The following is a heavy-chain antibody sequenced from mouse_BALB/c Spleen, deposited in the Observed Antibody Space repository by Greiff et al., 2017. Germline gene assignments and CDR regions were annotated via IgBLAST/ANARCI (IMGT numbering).Heavy chain of an antibody. D-gene: IGHD1-3*01. V-gene: IGHV1-14*01. CDR3: ARGGLTKRYFDV. CDR2: INPYNDGT. CDR1: GYTFTSYV. Sequence: VQLKESGPELVKPGASVKMSCKASGYTFTSYVMHWVKQKPGQGLEWIGYINPYNDGTKYNEKFKGKATLTSDKSSSTAYMELSSLTSEDSAVYYCARGGLTKRYFDVWGAGTTVTVSS. J-gene: IGHJ1*01.